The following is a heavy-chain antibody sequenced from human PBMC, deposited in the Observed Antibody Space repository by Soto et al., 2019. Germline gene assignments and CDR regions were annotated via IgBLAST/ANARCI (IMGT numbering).Heavy chain of an antibody. D-gene: IGHD3-22*01. CDR1: GFTFSSYG. V-gene: IGHV3-30*18. J-gene: IGHJ6*02. Sequence: GGSLRLSCAASGFTFSSYGMHWVRQAPGKGLEWVAVISYDGSNKYYADSVKGRFTISRDNSKNTLYLQMNSLRAEDTAVYYCAKAGGEYYYDSSGYVYYYYGMDVWGQGTTVTVSS. CDR3: AKAGGEYYYDSSGYVYYYYGMDV. CDR2: ISYDGSNK.